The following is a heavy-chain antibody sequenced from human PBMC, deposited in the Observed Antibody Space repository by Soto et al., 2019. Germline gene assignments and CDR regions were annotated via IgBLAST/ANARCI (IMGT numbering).Heavy chain of an antibody. CDR1: GVPFSGYW. J-gene: IGHJ4*02. CDR2: IKQDGSEK. CDR3: AKNSRYCSSTNCFVFDY. Sequence: GGSLRLSCASSGVPFSGYWMSWVRQAPGKGLEWVANIKQDGSEKYYVDSVKGRFTISRDNAKNSLYLLMNSLRAEDTAVYYCAKNSRYCSSTNCFVFDYWGQGTLVTVSS. D-gene: IGHD2-2*01. V-gene: IGHV3-7*01.